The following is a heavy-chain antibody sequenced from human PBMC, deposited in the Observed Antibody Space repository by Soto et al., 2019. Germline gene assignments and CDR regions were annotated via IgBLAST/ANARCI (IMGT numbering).Heavy chain of an antibody. D-gene: IGHD5-12*01. V-gene: IGHV1-46*03. CDR3: ARGHLGYDCIDY. Sequence: GASVKVSCKASGYTFTNYHIHWVRQAPGQGLEWMGIINPRAGSTSYAQKFQGRVIVTRDTSTSTVYMDLSSLRSEDTAVYYCARGHLGYDCIDYWGQGTLVTVSS. CDR2: INPRAGST. J-gene: IGHJ4*02. CDR1: GYTFTNYH.